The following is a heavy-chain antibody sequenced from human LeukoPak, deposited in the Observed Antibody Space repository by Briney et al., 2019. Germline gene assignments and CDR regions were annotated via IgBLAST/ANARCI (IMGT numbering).Heavy chain of an antibody. CDR3: ANNRIVGITPLDY. D-gene: IGHD1-26*01. J-gene: IGHJ4*02. V-gene: IGHV3-23*01. CDR1: EFTFSAYG. CDR2: TSDRAGSS. Sequence: GGSLGLSCVASEFTFSAYGMSWVRQAPGKGLEWVSTTSDRAGSSSYSDSVKGRFTISRDNSKNTLYLQMNSLRAEDTAVYYCANNRIVGITPLDYWGQGTLVIVSS.